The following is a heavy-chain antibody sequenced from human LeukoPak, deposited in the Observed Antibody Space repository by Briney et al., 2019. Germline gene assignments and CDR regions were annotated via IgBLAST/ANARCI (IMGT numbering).Heavy chain of an antibody. CDR3: AREGLFYDYVWGSYRPHWFDP. J-gene: IGHJ5*02. Sequence: SETLSLTCTVSGGSISSSSYYWGWIRQPPGKGLEWIGSIYYSGSTYYNPSLKSRVTISVDTSKNQFSLKLSSVTAADTAVYYCAREGLFYDYVWGSYRPHWFDPWGQGTLVTVSS. CDR1: GGSISSSSYY. CDR2: IYYSGST. V-gene: IGHV4-39*07. D-gene: IGHD3-16*02.